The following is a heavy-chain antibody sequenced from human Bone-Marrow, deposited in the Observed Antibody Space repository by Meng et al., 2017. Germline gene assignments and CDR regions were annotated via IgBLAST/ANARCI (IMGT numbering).Heavy chain of an antibody. J-gene: IGHJ4*02. CDR3: AREAGDSSGYYNY. D-gene: IGHD3-22*01. V-gene: IGHV3-21*01. CDR1: GFTFSSYS. Sequence: GGSLRLSCAASGFTFSSYSMNWVRQAPGKGLEWVSSISSSSSYIYYADSVKGRFTISRDNAKNSPYLQMNSLRAEDTAVYYCAREAGDSSGYYNYWGQGTLVTVSS. CDR2: ISSSSSYI.